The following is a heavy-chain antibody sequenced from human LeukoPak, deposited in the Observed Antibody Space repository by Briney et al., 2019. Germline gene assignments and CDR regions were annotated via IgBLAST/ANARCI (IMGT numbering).Heavy chain of an antibody. J-gene: IGHJ4*02. CDR2: SCTSSNI. D-gene: IGHD6-19*01. CDR1: GGSISTYY. Sequence: SETLSLTCTVSGGSISTYYWTWIGQPPGKGLEWIGYSCTSSNINYTPSLESRVTISVDVSKNKFSLRLSSVAAADTAVYYCARAGSGWRFDYWGQGTLVTV. V-gene: IGHV4-59*01. CDR3: ARAGSGWRFDY.